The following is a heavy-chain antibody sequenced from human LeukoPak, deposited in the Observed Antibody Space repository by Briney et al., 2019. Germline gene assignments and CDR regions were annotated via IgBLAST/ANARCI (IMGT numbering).Heavy chain of an antibody. Sequence: SETLSLTCAVYGGSFSGYYWSWIRQPPGKGLEWIGEINHSGSTNYKPSLKSRVTISVDTSKNQFSLKLSSVTAADTAVYYCARVRRGCSYGFRLNWFDPWGQGTLVTVSS. CDR3: ARVRRGCSYGFRLNWFDP. D-gene: IGHD5-18*01. V-gene: IGHV4-34*01. J-gene: IGHJ5*02. CDR2: INHSGST. CDR1: GGSFSGYY.